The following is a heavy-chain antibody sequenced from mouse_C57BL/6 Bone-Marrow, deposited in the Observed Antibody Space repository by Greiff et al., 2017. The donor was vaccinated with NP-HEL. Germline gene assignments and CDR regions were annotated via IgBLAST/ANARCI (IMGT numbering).Heavy chain of an antibody. CDR2: IYPGNSDT. CDR3: ARRDYGSSYDAMDD. V-gene: IGHV1-5*01. J-gene: IGHJ4*01. Sequence: EVQLQQSGTVLARPGASVKMSCKTSGYTFTSYWMHWVKQRPGQGLEWIGAIYPGNSDTSYNQKFKGKATLTADKSSSTAYMELRSLTSEDSAVYFCARRDYGSSYDAMDDWGQGTSVTVSS. D-gene: IGHD1-1*01. CDR1: GYTFTSYW.